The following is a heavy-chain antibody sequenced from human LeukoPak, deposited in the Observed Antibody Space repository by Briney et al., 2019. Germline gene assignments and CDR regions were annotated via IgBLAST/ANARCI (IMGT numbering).Heavy chain of an antibody. Sequence: SETLSLTCTVSGGSISSYYWSWIRQPPGKGLEWIGYIYYSGSTNYNPSLKSRVTISVDTSKNQFSLKLSSVTAADTALYYCAKGWFGELLTRNWFDPWGQGTLVTVSS. D-gene: IGHD3-10*01. V-gene: IGHV4-59*01. CDR3: AKGWFGELLTRNWFDP. J-gene: IGHJ5*02. CDR2: IYYSGST. CDR1: GGSISSYY.